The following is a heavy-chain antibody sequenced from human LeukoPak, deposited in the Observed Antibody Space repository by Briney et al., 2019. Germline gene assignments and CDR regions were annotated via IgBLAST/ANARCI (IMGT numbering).Heavy chain of an antibody. D-gene: IGHD4-17*01. Sequence: LAGGSLRLSCAASGFTFSAYGMGWVRQAPGKGLEWVSHISDTVRDTWYANSVKGRFIISRDNSRDTVYLQMSSLRPEDTALYFCAKDNYGGIFASWGQGTLVTVSS. CDR3: AKDNYGGIFAS. J-gene: IGHJ4*02. CDR1: GFTFSAYG. V-gene: IGHV3-23*01. CDR2: ISDTVRDT.